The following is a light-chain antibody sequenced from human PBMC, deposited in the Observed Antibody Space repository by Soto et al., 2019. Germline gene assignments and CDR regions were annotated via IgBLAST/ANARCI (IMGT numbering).Light chain of an antibody. Sequence: DIQMTQSPSSLSASVGDRVTITCRASQSISTYLNWYQQKPGKAPKLLIYGASSLQSGVTSGFSGTGSGTDFTLTISRLQPEEFATYYCQQSYSTSWTFGQGTKVELK. CDR3: QQSYSTSWT. J-gene: IGKJ1*01. CDR1: QSISTY. CDR2: GAS. V-gene: IGKV1-39*01.